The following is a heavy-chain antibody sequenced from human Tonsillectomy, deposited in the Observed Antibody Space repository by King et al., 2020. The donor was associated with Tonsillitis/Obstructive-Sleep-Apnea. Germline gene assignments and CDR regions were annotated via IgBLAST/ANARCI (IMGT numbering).Heavy chain of an antibody. Sequence: QLVQSGAEVKKPGASGKVSCKASGYTFTSYGISWVRQAPGQGLEWRGWITADYGNTNYAQNLQGSVTMTTDTSTSTVYMELRILRSDNTAVYYCARLGHVSYSSPTTTDYWGQGTLVTVSS. V-gene: IGHV1-18*01. CDR2: ITADYGNT. CDR1: GYTFTSYG. D-gene: IGHD6-13*01. CDR3: ARLGHVSYSSPTTTDY. J-gene: IGHJ4*02.